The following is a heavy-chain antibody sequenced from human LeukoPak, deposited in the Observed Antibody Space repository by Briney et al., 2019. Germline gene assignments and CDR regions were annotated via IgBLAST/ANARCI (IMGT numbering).Heavy chain of an antibody. CDR1: GFTFRNYV. CDR3: AGEGYYGSGSPPSLYFDY. CDR2: TSSDLNVK. Sequence: PGGSLRLSCAASGFTFRNYVIHWVCQAPGKGLEWVAVTSSDLNVKLYADSVKGRFTISRDNSRSTLYLQMNSLRPEDTAIYYCAGEGYYGSGSPPSLYFDYWGQGTLVTVSS. V-gene: IGHV3-30-3*01. J-gene: IGHJ4*02. D-gene: IGHD3-10*01.